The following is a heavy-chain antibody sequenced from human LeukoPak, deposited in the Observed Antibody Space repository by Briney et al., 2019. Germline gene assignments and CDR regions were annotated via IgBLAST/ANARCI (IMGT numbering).Heavy chain of an antibody. Sequence: GGSLRLSCAASGFTVSSNYMSWVRQAPGKGLEWVSVIYSGGSTYYADSVKGRFTISRDNSKNSLYLQMNSLRAEDTAVYYCASVYSNYGWHYFDYWGQGTLVTVSS. D-gene: IGHD4-11*01. CDR2: IYSGGST. CDR3: ASVYSNYGWHYFDY. V-gene: IGHV3-66*01. CDR1: GFTVSSNY. J-gene: IGHJ4*02.